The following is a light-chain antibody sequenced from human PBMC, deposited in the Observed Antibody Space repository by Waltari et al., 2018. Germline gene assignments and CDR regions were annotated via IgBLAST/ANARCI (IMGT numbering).Light chain of an antibody. V-gene: IGLV1-44*01. CDR3: AAWDDSLNGWV. Sequence: QSVLTQPPSASGTPGQRVTISCSGRSSNIGSNTVNWYQQLPGTSPKLLIYSNNHRPSGVPDRVSGSRSGTSASLAISGLQSEDEADYYCAAWDDSLNGWVFGGGTKLTVL. J-gene: IGLJ3*02. CDR2: SNN. CDR1: SSNIGSNT.